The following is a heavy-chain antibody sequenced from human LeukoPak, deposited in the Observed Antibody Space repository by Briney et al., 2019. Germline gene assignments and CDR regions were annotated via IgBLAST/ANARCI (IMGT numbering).Heavy chain of an antibody. Sequence: GGSLRLSCAASGFTFSRYAMHWVRQAPGKGLEWVSTISGSGGSTYHADSVKGRFTISRDNSKNTLYPQMNSLRAEDTAVYYCARDRKYNYVFDYWGQGTLVTVSS. CDR3: ARDRKYNYVFDY. V-gene: IGHV3-23*01. CDR1: GFTFSRYA. D-gene: IGHD5-18*01. J-gene: IGHJ4*02. CDR2: ISGSGGST.